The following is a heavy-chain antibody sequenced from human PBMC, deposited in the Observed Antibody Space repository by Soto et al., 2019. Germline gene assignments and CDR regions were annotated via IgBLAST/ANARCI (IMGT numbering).Heavy chain of an antibody. D-gene: IGHD2-2*01. J-gene: IGHJ3*02. CDR3: ARFLSGYCSSTSCQDDAFDI. CDR1: GGSISSGGYY. CDR2: IYYSGST. Sequence: PSETLSLTCAVSGGSISSGGYYWSWVRQHPGKGLDWIGYIYYSGSTYYNPSLKSRLTISVDTSKNQFSLKLNSVTAADTAVYYCARFLSGYCSSTSCQDDAFDIWGQGTMVTVSS. V-gene: IGHV4-31*11.